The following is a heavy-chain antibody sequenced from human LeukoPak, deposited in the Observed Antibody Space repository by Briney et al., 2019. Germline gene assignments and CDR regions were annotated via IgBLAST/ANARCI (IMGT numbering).Heavy chain of an antibody. V-gene: IGHV4-4*02. D-gene: IGHD6-19*01. CDR1: GDSISDDSVNKNTW. CDR3: ARDSSAPRSYFALDV. CDR2: VSLDGIT. Sequence: PSETLSLTCVFSGDSISDDSVNKNTWLNWVRQAPGTGLEWIGDVSLDGITNYNPSLLGRVTISLDKSAKQVSLRLTSVTAADTAIYYCARDSSAPRSYFALDVWGQGTTVTVSS. J-gene: IGHJ6*01.